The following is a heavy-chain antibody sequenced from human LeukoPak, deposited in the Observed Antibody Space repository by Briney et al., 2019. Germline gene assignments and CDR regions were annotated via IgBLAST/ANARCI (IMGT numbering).Heavy chain of an antibody. CDR2: IWYDGSNK. V-gene: IGHV3-30*02. CDR1: GFTFTSHG. D-gene: IGHD6-19*01. CDR3: AKALTSGWYSDAFNI. Sequence: GGSLRPSCAASGFTFTSHGMHWVRQAPGKGLEWVAVIWYDGSNKYYTDSVKGRFTISRNNSKNALFLEMNSLRAEDTAVYYCAKALTSGWYSDAFNIWGQGTMVTVSS. J-gene: IGHJ3*02.